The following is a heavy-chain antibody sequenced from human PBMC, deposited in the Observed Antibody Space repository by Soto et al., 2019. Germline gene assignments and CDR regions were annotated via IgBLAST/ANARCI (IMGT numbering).Heavy chain of an antibody. Sequence: SETLSLTCSVSGGSISTVGHYWTWIRQPPGKGLEWIGSIYHTGSTYYSKSLRSRLTMSVDTSKSQFSLRLSSVTAADTAVYYCARATGTLRSRDCDYWGQGSLVTVSS. D-gene: IGHD1-1*01. CDR2: IYHTGST. CDR3: ARATGTLRSRDCDY. CDR1: GGSISTVGHY. J-gene: IGHJ4*02. V-gene: IGHV4-31*03.